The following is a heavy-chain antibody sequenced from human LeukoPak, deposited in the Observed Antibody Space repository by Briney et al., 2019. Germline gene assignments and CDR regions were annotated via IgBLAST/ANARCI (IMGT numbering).Heavy chain of an antibody. CDR3: ARGGSSGWYPGYFQH. D-gene: IGHD6-19*01. CDR2: INPSGGST. CDR1: GYTFTSYY. Sequence: ASVKVSCKASGYTFTSYYMHWVRQAPGQGLEWMGIINPSGGSTSYAQKFQGRVTMTRDTSTSTVYMELSSLRSEDTAVYYCARGGSSGWYPGYFQHWGQGTLVTVSS. V-gene: IGHV1-46*01. J-gene: IGHJ1*01.